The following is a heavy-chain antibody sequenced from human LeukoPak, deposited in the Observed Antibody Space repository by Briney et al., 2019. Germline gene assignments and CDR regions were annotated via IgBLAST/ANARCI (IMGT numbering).Heavy chain of an antibody. CDR3: AKGGITVADYYFDY. CDR1: GFTFSSYA. CDR2: ISYDGSNK. J-gene: IGHJ4*02. V-gene: IGHV3-30-3*01. D-gene: IGHD6-19*01. Sequence: PGGSLRLSCAASGFTFSSYAMHWVRQAPGKGLEWVAVISYDGSNKYYADSVKGRFTISRDNSKNTLYLQMNSLRAEDTAVYYCAKGGITVADYYFDYWGQGTLVTVSS.